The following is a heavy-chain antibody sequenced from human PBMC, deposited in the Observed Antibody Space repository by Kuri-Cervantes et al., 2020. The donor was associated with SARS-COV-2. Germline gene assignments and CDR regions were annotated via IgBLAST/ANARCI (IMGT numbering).Heavy chain of an antibody. V-gene: IGHV3-30*03. D-gene: IGHD4-11*01. CDR3: ARGGSNYYGMDV. J-gene: IGHJ6*02. CDR2: ISHDGKNK. Sequence: GESLKISCAASGFNFSRTDMHWVRQAPGKGLEWVAVISHDGKNKKCIASGKGRFTISRDNSKNTLYLQMNSLRAEDTAVYYCARGGSNYYGMDVWGQGTTVTVSS. CDR1: GFNFSRTD.